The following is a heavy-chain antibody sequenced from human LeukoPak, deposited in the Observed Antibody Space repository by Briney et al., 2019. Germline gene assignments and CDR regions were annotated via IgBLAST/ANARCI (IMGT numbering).Heavy chain of an antibody. Sequence: GGSLRLSCAASGFTFSSYGMHWVRQAPGKGLEWVAVIWYDGSNKYYADSVKGRFTISRDNSKNTLYLQMNSLRAEDTAVYYCARVNYDSSGDDYWGQGTLVTVSS. CDR2: IWYDGSNK. CDR3: ARVNYDSSGDDY. CDR1: GFTFSSYG. D-gene: IGHD3-22*01. V-gene: IGHV3-33*01. J-gene: IGHJ4*02.